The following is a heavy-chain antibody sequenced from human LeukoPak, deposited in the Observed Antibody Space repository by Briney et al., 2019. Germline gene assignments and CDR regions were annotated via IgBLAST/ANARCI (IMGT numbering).Heavy chain of an antibody. D-gene: IGHD2-15*01. V-gene: IGHV3-23*01. CDR3: AKEKKVFGVVAASFDS. J-gene: IGHJ4*02. CDR2: ISATGDKT. Sequence: PGGSLRLSCAASGFTFGSYAMSWVRQAPGKGLEWVSAISATGDKTYYADSVKGRFTISRDNSKSTVSLQVNRLRVEDTAVYFCAKEKKVFGVVAASFDSWGQGTLVTVSS. CDR1: GFTFGSYA.